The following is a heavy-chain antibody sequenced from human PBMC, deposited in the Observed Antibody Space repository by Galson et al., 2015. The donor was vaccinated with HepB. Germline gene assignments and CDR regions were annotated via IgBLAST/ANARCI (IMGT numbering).Heavy chain of an antibody. V-gene: IGHV5-10-1*01. J-gene: IGHJ6*02. CDR1: GYSFTSYW. Sequence: QSGAEVKKPGESLRISCKGSGYSFTSYWITWVRQMPGKGLEWMGTIDPADSSTTYSLSFQGHVIISADKTTKTAYLHWSSLRASDSATYYCAYGSDVWGQGTTVIVSS. CDR2: IDPADSST. CDR3: AYGSDV.